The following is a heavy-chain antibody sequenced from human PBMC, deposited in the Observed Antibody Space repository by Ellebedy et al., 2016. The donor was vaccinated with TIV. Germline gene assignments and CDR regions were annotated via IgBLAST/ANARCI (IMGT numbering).Heavy chain of an antibody. CDR2: ISGASTAT. CDR1: GFTFSSYS. D-gene: IGHD5-18*01. V-gene: IGHV3-48*02. J-gene: IGHJ4*02. Sequence: GESLKISCAASGFTFSSYSVNWVRQAPGKGLEWISYISGASTATYYADSVKGRFTISRDNAKNSLYLQMNSLGDEDTAVYYCARDVAYSFDYWGQGTLVTVSS. CDR3: ARDVAYSFDY.